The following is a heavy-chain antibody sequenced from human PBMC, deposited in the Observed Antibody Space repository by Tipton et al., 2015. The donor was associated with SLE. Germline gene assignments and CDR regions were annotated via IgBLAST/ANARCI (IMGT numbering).Heavy chain of an antibody. CDR3: ARLQEGYYYFYGMDV. CDR2: ISYSGVT. Sequence: TLSLTCTVSGGSLSNHYWNWIRQPPGKGLEWVGSISYSGVTKYNPSLRSRATISLDTSKDQFSLRLTSVTAADTAIFYCARLQEGYYYFYGMDVWGQGTTVTVSS. V-gene: IGHV4-59*11. J-gene: IGHJ6*02. CDR1: GGSLSNHY.